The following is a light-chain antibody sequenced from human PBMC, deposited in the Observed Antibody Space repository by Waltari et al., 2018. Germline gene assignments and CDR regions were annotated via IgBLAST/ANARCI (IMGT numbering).Light chain of an antibody. V-gene: IGLV2-14*01. Sequence: QSALTQPASVSGSPGQSITISCTGTSSHAGFYNYVSWYQQHPGKAPKLMIYDVSERPSGVSNRFSGSKSGNTASLTISGLQAEDEAYYYCNSYAGSSSWVFGGGTKLTVL. J-gene: IGLJ3*02. CDR1: SSHAGFYNY. CDR2: DVS. CDR3: NSYAGSSSWV.